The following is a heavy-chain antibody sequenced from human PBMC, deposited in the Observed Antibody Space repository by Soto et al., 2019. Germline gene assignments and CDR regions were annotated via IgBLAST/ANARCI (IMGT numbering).Heavy chain of an antibody. CDR3: ARDGRSSYSSGWYYFDY. D-gene: IGHD6-19*01. J-gene: IGHJ4*02. CDR1: GFSFSDYF. V-gene: IGHV1-46*01. CDR2: INPSGDIR. Sequence: ASVKVSCKTSGFSFSDYFMHWVRQAPGQGLEWMGIINPSGDIRNYAQKFQGRVTITRDTSTSAVYMELSSLRSEDTAVYYCARDGRSSYSSGWYYFDYWGQGTLVTVSS.